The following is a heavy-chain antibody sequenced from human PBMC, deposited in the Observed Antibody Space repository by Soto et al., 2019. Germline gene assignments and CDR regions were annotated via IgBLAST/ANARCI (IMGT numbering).Heavy chain of an antibody. Sequence: QVQLVESGGGVVQPGGSLSLSCEASGFTFNSYVTHWVRQPPGRGLEGVEVTSHDGFLKLFAESVKGRFTISSYNSKNALYLQMDSLRVDDMAVYYCAREGYYDLSSGPFSGYFDFWGQGTLVTVSS. V-gene: IGHV3-30*14. CDR3: AREGYYDLSSGPFSGYFDF. CDR2: TSHDGFLK. D-gene: IGHD3-3*01. J-gene: IGHJ4*02. CDR1: GFTFNSYV.